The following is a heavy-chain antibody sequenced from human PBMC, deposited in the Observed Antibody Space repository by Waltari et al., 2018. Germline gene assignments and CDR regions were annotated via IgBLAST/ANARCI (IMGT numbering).Heavy chain of an antibody. D-gene: IGHD1-26*01. CDR2: IYHSGST. V-gene: IGHV4-38-2*01. J-gene: IGHJ4*02. Sequence: QVQLQESGPGLVKPSETLSLTCAVSGYSISSGYYWGWIRQPPGKGLEWIGSIYHSGSTYSNPSLKSGVTISVDTSKTQFSLKLSLVTAADTAVYSCVRVETWELHIGYWGQGTLVTVFS. CDR3: VRVETWELHIGY. CDR1: GYSISSGYY.